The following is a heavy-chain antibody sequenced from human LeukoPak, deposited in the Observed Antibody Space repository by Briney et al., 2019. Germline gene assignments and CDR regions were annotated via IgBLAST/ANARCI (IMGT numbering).Heavy chain of an antibody. Sequence: GGSLRLSCEASGFTFSDYFMSWIRQAPGKGLEWVSYISSSSGSTINYADSVKGRFTISRDNAKNSLYLQMNSLRAEDTAVYYCARPFHDAFDIWGQGTMVTVSS. D-gene: IGHD2/OR15-2a*01. J-gene: IGHJ3*02. CDR1: GFTFSDYF. CDR3: ARPFHDAFDI. V-gene: IGHV3-11*01. CDR2: ISSSSGSTI.